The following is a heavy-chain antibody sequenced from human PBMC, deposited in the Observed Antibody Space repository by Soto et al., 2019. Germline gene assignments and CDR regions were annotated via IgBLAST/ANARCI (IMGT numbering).Heavy chain of an antibody. CDR2: IYYNANT. J-gene: IGHJ5*02. CDR3: ARVVGATKGWFDP. V-gene: IGHV4-61*01. D-gene: IGHD1-26*01. Sequence: SETLSLTCTVSGDSVSSGSYYWSWIRQPPGKGLEWIGFIYYNANTKYKPSLKSRVIISVDTSKKLFSLKLRSVTAADTAVYYGARVVGATKGWFDPWGQGTLVTVSS. CDR1: GDSVSSGSYY.